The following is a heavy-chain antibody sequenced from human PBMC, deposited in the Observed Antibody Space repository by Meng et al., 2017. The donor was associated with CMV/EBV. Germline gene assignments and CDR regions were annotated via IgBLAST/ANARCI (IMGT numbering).Heavy chain of an antibody. Sequence: SVPVSCQASGYTFTGYYMHWVRPAPGQGLEWMGWINPNSGGTNHAQKFQGRVTMTRDTSISTAYIELSRLRSDDTAVYYWARDKISRIAAAGTPPGYWGQGTLVTVSS. CDR2: INPNSGGT. J-gene: IGHJ4*02. CDR1: GYTFTGYY. D-gene: IGHD6-13*01. CDR3: ARDKISRIAAAGTPPGY. V-gene: IGHV1-2*02.